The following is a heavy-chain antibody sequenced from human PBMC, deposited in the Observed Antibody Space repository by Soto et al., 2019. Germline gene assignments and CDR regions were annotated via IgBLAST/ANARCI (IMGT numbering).Heavy chain of an antibody. V-gene: IGHV1-69*12. J-gene: IGHJ6*02. CDR3: ARHVPTAGYYYGMDV. D-gene: IGHD2-2*01. Sequence: QVQLVQSGAEVKKPGSSVKVSCQASGGTFSSYAISWVRQAPGQGLEWMGGIIPIFGTANYAQKFQGRVTITADESTSTAYMELSSLRSEDTAVYFCARHVPTAGYYYGMDVWGQGTTVTVSS. CDR2: IIPIFGTA. CDR1: GGTFSSYA.